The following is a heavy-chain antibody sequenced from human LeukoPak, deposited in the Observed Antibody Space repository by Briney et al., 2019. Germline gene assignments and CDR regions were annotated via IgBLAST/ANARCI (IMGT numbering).Heavy chain of an antibody. CDR1: GGSISSSSYY. Sequence: SETLSLTCTVSGGSISSSSYYWGWIRQPPGKGLEWIGSIYYSGSTYYNPSLKSRVTISVDTSKNQFSLKLSSVTAADTAVYYCAAGKGFGVVIIDYWGQGTLDTVSS. V-gene: IGHV4-39*07. D-gene: IGHD3-3*01. J-gene: IGHJ4*02. CDR2: IYYSGST. CDR3: AAGKGFGVVIIDY.